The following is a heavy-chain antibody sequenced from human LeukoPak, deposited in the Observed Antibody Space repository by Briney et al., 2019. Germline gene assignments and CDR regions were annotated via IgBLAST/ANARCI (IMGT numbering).Heavy chain of an antibody. CDR2: IHNSGGT. CDR3: VRDWEGFNFDI. Sequence: SETLSLTXTVSGGSVRSYYWSWIRQAPGEGLEWIAYIHNSGGTNYNPSLKSRVTISVDTSKNQFSLKLRSVTAADTAVYYCVRDWEGFNFDIWGQGTMVTVSS. V-gene: IGHV4-59*02. J-gene: IGHJ3*02. D-gene: IGHD1-26*01. CDR1: GGSVRSYY.